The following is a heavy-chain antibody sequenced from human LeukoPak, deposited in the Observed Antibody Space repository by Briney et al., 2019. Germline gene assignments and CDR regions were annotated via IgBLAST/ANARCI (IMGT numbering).Heavy chain of an antibody. CDR3: ARVGCSGGSCYRLRYYMDV. CDR1: GGSINDYY. D-gene: IGHD2-15*01. CDR2: IYTSGST. V-gene: IGHV4-4*07. J-gene: IGHJ6*03. Sequence: SETLSLTCTVSGGSINDYYWSWIRQPAGKGLEWIGRIYTSGSTNYNPSLKSRVTMSVDTSKNQFSLKLSSVTAADTAVYYCARVGCSGGSCYRLRYYMDVWGKGTTVTVSS.